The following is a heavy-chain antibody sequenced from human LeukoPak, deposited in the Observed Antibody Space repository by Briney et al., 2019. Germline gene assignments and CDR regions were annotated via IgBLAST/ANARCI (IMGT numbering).Heavy chain of an antibody. V-gene: IGHV3-21*01. CDR3: ARDSRFDEYLDY. CDR2: ISSSSSYI. Sequence: GGSLRLSCAASGFTFSSYSMNWVRQAPGKGLEWVSSISSSSSYIYYADSVKGRFTISRDNAKNSLYLQMNSLRAEDTAVYYCARDSRFDEYLDYWGQGTLVTVSS. D-gene: IGHD2/OR15-2a*01. J-gene: IGHJ4*02. CDR1: GFTFSSYS.